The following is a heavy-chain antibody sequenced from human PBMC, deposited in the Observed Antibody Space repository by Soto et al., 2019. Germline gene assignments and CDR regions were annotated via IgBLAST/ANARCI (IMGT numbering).Heavy chain of an antibody. CDR3: ESFARYPQALDI. Sequence: QVQLVQSGAEVKKPGSSVKVSCKASGGTFSSYTISWVRQAPGQGLEWMVRIIPILGIANYAQKFQARVTITADKSTSTAYMELISLRSEDTAVYYCESFARYPQALDIWGQGTMVTVSS. CDR2: IIPILGIA. CDR1: GGTFSSYT. J-gene: IGHJ3*02. V-gene: IGHV1-69*02. D-gene: IGHD3-16*02.